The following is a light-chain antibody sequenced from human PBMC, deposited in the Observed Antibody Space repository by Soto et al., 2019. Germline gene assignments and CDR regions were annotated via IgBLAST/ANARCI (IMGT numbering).Light chain of an antibody. J-gene: IGKJ1*01. Sequence: DIQMTQSPSTLPASGGDRFTITCRASQSIGDSLAWYQQKPGKAPKVLIYDVSKLESGVPSRFSGSGYGTEFTLSISSLQTDDFAIYYCQQNNSYWTFGQGTKVDIK. V-gene: IGKV1-5*01. CDR1: QSIGDS. CDR2: DVS. CDR3: QQNNSYWT.